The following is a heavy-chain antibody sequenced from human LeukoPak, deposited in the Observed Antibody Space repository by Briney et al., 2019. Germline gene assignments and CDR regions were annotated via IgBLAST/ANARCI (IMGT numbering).Heavy chain of an antibody. Sequence: HGESLKISCKGSGYTFTTSWIGWVRQLPGNGLEWMGVIYPGDSDARYNPSFQGQVTISADKSISTAYLQWSSLKASDTAMYYCARLSYGTAHSYFDYWGQGTLVTVSS. J-gene: IGHJ4*02. D-gene: IGHD1-26*01. CDR1: GYTFTTSW. CDR3: ARLSYGTAHSYFDY. CDR2: IYPGDSDA. V-gene: IGHV5-51*01.